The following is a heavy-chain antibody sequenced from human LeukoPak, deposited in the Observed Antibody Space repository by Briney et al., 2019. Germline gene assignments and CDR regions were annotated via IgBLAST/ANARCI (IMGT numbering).Heavy chain of an antibody. CDR1: GFTFDDYA. J-gene: IGHJ1*01. CDR3: ARESGGNSGYFQH. Sequence: GGSLRLSCAASGFTFDDYAMHWVRQVPGKGLEWVSGITWNSGSIGYADSVRGRFTISRDNAKKSLYLQMNSLRAEDTAVYYCARESGGNSGYFQHWGQGTLVTVPS. V-gene: IGHV3-9*01. CDR2: ITWNSGSI. D-gene: IGHD4-23*01.